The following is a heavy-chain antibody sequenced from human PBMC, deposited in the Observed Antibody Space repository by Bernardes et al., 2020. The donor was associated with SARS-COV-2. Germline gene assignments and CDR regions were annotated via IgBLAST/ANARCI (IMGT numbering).Heavy chain of an antibody. CDR2: FAPADGET. Sequence: ASVKVSCKVSGYTLTALSMHWVRQAPGQGLEWMGGFAPADGETIYAQKFQGRVTMTEDTSTDTAYMELSSLRSEDTAVYYCATSTIFGVAPNWFDPWGQGTLVTVSA. V-gene: IGHV1-24*01. CDR1: GYTLTALS. J-gene: IGHJ5*02. D-gene: IGHD3-3*01. CDR3: ATSTIFGVAPNWFDP.